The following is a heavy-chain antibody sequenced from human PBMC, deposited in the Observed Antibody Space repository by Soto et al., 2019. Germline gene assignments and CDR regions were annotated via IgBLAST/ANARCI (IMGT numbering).Heavy chain of an antibody. Sequence: EAQLLESGGGLVQPGGSLRLSCAASGFTFSRYAMSWVRQAPGQGLEWVSTVTGGGHTTYNADSVNGRFTISRDNSKNTLYLQMNHLRAEDTAIYYCASSSGDLDVYGMDIWGPGTTVTVSS. D-gene: IGHD3-10*01. V-gene: IGHV3-23*01. CDR1: GFTFSRYA. CDR3: ASSSGDLDVYGMDI. CDR2: VTGGGHTT. J-gene: IGHJ6*02.